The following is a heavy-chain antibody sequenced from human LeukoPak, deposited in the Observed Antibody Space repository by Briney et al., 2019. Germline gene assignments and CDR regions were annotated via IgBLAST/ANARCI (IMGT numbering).Heavy chain of an antibody. J-gene: IGHJ4*02. CDR1: GFTFSSYA. Sequence: PGGSLRLSCAAVGFTFSSYAMSWVRQSPARGLEWVSSIRGGGDTFYADSVKGRLTLSRDDSRNTVFLQLNNLRVEDTAIYYCAKANWVSNADAVWWGQGTVVTVSS. CDR2: IRGGGDT. V-gene: IGHV3-23*01. CDR3: AKANWVSNADAVW. D-gene: IGHD1-1*01.